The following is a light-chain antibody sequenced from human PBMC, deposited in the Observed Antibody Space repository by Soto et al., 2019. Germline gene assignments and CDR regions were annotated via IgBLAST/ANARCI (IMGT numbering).Light chain of an antibody. CDR3: QSYDNSLSGHVV. CDR2: DNN. Sequence: QSVLTQPPSVSGAPGQRVTISCTGSSSNIGALYDVNWYQQLPGTAPKLLIYDNNNRPSGVPDRFSGSKSGTSASLASTGLQAEDEAEYYCQSYDNSLSGHVVFGGGTKLTVL. CDR1: SSNIGALYD. J-gene: IGLJ2*01. V-gene: IGLV1-40*01.